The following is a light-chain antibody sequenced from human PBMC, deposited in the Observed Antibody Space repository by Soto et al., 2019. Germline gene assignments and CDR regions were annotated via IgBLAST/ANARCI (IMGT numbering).Light chain of an antibody. J-gene: IGKJ4*01. V-gene: IGKV3-20*01. CDR1: QSISSSS. Sequence: EVVLTQSPGTLSLSPGERATLSCRASQSISSSSLAWFQQKPGQSPRLLIYGESSRATGIPDRFSGSGSGTEFTLTISGLEPEDFAVYYCQQYGSSPALTFGGGTKVEIK. CDR3: QQYGSSPALT. CDR2: GES.